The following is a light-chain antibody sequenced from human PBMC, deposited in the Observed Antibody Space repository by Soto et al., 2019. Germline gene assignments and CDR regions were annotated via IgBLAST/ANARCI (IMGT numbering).Light chain of an antibody. CDR1: SSDVGGYNY. CDR2: EVS. Sequence: QSALTQPPSASGSPGQSVTISCIGTSSDVGGYNYVSWYQQHPGKAPKLMIYEVSMRPSGIPDRSSASMSGNTASLAVSGLQAEYEDDYSCCSYASSNNVAVFGGGTKLTVL. CDR3: CSYASSNNVAV. V-gene: IGLV2-8*01. J-gene: IGLJ2*01.